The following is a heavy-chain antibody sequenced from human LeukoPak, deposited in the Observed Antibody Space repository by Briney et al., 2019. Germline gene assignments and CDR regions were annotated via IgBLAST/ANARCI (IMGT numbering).Heavy chain of an antibody. Sequence: PGRSLRLSCAASGFTFSSYAMHWVRQAPGKGLEWVAVISYDGSNKYYADSVKGRFTISRDNSKNTLYLQMNSLRAEDTAVYYCARETGSRDYYMDVWGKGATVTVSS. CDR2: ISYDGSNK. V-gene: IGHV3-30-3*01. CDR3: ARETGSRDYYMDV. D-gene: IGHD3-10*01. CDR1: GFTFSSYA. J-gene: IGHJ6*03.